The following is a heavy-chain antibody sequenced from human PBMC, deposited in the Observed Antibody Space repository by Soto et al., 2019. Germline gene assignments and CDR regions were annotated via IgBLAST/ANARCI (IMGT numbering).Heavy chain of an antibody. Sequence: GGSLRLSCAASGFTFSDYYMSWIRQAPGKGLEWVSYISSSGSTIYYAGSVKGRFTISRDNAKNSLYLQMNSLRAEDTAVYYCARDRQQLVREDYYYGMDVWGQGTTVTVSS. CDR3: ARDRQQLVREDYYYGMDV. CDR2: ISSSGSTI. V-gene: IGHV3-11*01. D-gene: IGHD6-13*01. CDR1: GFTFSDYY. J-gene: IGHJ6*02.